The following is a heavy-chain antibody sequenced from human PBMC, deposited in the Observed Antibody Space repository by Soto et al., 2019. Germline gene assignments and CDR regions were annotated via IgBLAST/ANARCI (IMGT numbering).Heavy chain of an antibody. CDR2: IPYGGINK. V-gene: IGHV3-30-3*01. CDR1: GFTFSSYS. J-gene: IGHJ6*02. D-gene: IGHD6-13*01. Sequence: QAGGSLRLSCAACGFTFSSYSIHWVRQAPCKGLEWVAVIPYGGINKYYADSVKGRFTISRDNSKNTLYLQMNSLRAEDTAVYYCPRASSWEGMDVWGQGTTVAVSS. CDR3: PRASSWEGMDV.